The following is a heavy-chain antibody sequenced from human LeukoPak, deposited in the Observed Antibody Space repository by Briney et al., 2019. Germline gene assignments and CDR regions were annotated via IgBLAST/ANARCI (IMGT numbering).Heavy chain of an antibody. D-gene: IGHD4-17*01. CDR3: ARDDYGDYVGTFDY. CDR1: GGSISSGSYY. V-gene: IGHV4-61*02. J-gene: IGHJ4*02. Sequence: SQTLSLTCTVSGGSISSGSYYGSWIRQPAGKGLEWLGPIYTSGSTNYNPSLKSRVTISVDTYKNQFSLKLSSVTAADTAVYYCARDDYGDYVGTFDYWGQGTLVTVSS. CDR2: IYTSGST.